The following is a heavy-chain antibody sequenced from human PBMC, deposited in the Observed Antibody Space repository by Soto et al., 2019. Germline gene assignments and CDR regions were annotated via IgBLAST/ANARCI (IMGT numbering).Heavy chain of an antibody. D-gene: IGHD6-19*01. CDR2: INTNGVNT. V-gene: IGHV3-64*01. CDR1: GFTFSGYS. Sequence: EVQLVESGGGLVQPGGSLRLSCAASGFTFSGYSMFWVRQAPGKGLEYVSAINTNGVNTFYAKSVKGRFTISRDNSKNTMYLQMGSLRAEDMAVYYCARGRVEDSSGWATYFDYGGQGTLVTFSS. CDR3: ARGRVEDSSGWATYFDY. J-gene: IGHJ4*02.